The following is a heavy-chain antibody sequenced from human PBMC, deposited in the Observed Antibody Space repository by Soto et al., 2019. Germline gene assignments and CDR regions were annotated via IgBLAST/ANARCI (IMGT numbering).Heavy chain of an antibody. CDR1: GVTFISYS. CDR3: ARAPEQRPIDY. V-gene: IGHV3-48*01. J-gene: IGHJ4*01. CDR2: LSSRSSTI. D-gene: IGHD6-19*01. Sequence: PGGFLRLSCGASGVTFISYSMNWVRQAPGKGLEWVSYLSSRSSTIYYADSVKGRFTISRDNAKNSLYLQMNSLRAEDTAVYYCARAPEQRPIDYWGHGSLVTVSS.